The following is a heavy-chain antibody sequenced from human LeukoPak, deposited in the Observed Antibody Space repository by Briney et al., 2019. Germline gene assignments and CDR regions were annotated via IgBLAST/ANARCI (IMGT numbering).Heavy chain of an antibody. D-gene: IGHD3-3*01. CDR1: GFTVSSNY. J-gene: IGHJ4*02. V-gene: IGHV3-23*01. CDR2: ISGSGGST. CDR3: AKAQITIFGVVTALTY. Sequence: GGSLRLSCAASGFTVSSNYMSWVRQAPGKGLEWVSAISGSGGSTYYADSVKGRFTISRDNSKNTLYLQMNSLRAEDTAVYYCAKAQITIFGVVTALTYWGQGTLVTVSS.